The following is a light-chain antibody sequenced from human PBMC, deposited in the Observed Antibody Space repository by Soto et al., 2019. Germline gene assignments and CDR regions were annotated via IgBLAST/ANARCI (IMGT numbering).Light chain of an antibody. Sequence: EIVLTHSPGTLSLSPCERATLSSSASQSVSSSYLAWYQQKPGQAPRLLIYGASTRATGIPSRFSGSGSGTEFSLTISSLQPGDLATYYCQHYSAFSVTFGQGTKVDI. CDR3: QHYSAFSVT. J-gene: IGKJ1*01. CDR1: QSVSSSY. CDR2: GAS. V-gene: IGKV3-20*01.